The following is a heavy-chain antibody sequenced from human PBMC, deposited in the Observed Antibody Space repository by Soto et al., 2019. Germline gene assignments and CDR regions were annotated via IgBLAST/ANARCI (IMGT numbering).Heavy chain of an antibody. D-gene: IGHD5-18*01. CDR3: AKVATAMMTDAFDI. V-gene: IGHV3-30*18. Sequence: GGSPRLSCAASGFTFSSYGMHGVRQAPGKGLEWVAVISYDGSNKYYADSVKGRFTISRDNSKNTLYLQMNSLRAEDTAVYYCAKVATAMMTDAFDIWGQGTMVTVSS. CDR2: ISYDGSNK. J-gene: IGHJ3*02. CDR1: GFTFSSYG.